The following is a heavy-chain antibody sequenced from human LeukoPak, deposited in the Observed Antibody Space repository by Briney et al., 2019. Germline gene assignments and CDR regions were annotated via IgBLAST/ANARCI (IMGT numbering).Heavy chain of an antibody. CDR1: GGTFSSYA. CDR2: IIPIFGTA. Sequence: GSSVKVSCKASGGTFSSYAISWVRQAPGQGLEWMGGIIPIFGTASYAQKFQGRVTITGDESTSTAYMELRSLRSDDTAVYYCARECRRYYDFWSSGGNAFDIWGQGTMVTVSS. J-gene: IGHJ3*02. CDR3: ARECRRYYDFWSSGGNAFDI. V-gene: IGHV1-69*01. D-gene: IGHD3-3*01.